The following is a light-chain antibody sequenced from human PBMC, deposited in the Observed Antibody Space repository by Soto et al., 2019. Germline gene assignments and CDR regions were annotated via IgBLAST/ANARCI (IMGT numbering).Light chain of an antibody. CDR3: HKYNGWPLY. V-gene: IGKV3D-15*01. CDR2: GEF. Sequence: EIVMTQSPATLSAPPGERATLSCRASQSVGSNLAWYQQKPGQAPRLLIYGEFSRATGIPARFSGSGSGTEFTLTISSLQSEDFGVYYCHKYNGWPLYFGPGTKVDGK. CDR1: QSVGSN. J-gene: IGKJ3*01.